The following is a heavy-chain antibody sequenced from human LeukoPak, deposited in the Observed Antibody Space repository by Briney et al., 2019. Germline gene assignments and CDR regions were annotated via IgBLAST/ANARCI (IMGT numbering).Heavy chain of an antibody. Sequence: RSETLSLTCTVSGGSISRYYWRWVRQPPGKGLEGVGYIYYSGSTNYNPSLKSRVTMSVDTSQNQFSLMLSSVTAADTAFYYCARAGLTLSRGRDCFANYFDYWGRGTLVTVSS. D-gene: IGHD2-21*02. CDR1: GGSISRYY. CDR3: ARAGLTLSRGRDCFANYFDY. V-gene: IGHV4-59*01. J-gene: IGHJ4*02. CDR2: IYYSGST.